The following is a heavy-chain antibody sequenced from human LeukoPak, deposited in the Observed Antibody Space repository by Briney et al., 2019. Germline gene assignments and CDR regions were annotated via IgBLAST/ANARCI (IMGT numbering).Heavy chain of an antibody. V-gene: IGHV1-2*02. CDR1: GYTFTDYY. CDR3: AREEVIAAAGPTLGY. CDR2: INPNSGGT. J-gene: IGHJ4*02. D-gene: IGHD6-13*01. Sequence: ASVKVSCKASGYTFTDYYMHWVRQAPGQGLEWMGWINPNSGGTNYAQKFQGRVTMTRDTSISTAYTELSRLRSDDTAVFYCAREEVIAAAGPTLGYWGQGALVTVSS.